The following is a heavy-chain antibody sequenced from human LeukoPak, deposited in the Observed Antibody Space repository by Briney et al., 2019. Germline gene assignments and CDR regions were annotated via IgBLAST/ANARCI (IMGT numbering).Heavy chain of an antibody. V-gene: IGHV1-69*05. CDR3: ARTYYYDSSGYYLDY. J-gene: IGHJ4*02. D-gene: IGHD3-22*01. CDR1: GGTFSSYA. CDR2: IIPIFGTA. Sequence: SVKVSCKASGGTFSSYAISWVRQAPGQGLEWMGRIIPIFGTASYAQKFRGRVTITTDESTSTAYMELSSLRSEDTAVYYCARTYYYDSSGYYLDYWGQGTLVTVSS.